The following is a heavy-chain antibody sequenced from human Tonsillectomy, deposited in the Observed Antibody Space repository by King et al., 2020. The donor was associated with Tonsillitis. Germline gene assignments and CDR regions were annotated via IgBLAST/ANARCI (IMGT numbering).Heavy chain of an antibody. CDR1: GGSISSYY. D-gene: IGHD3-10*01. J-gene: IGHJ4*02. CDR3: ARDLVPLDY. CDR2: IYYSGST. V-gene: IGHV4-59*01. Sequence: VQLQESGPGLVKPSETLSLTCTVSGGSISSYYWSWLRQPPGKGLEWIGYIYYSGSTNYNPSLKSRVTISVDTSKNQFSLKLSSVTAADTAVYYCARDLVPLDYWGQGTLVTASS.